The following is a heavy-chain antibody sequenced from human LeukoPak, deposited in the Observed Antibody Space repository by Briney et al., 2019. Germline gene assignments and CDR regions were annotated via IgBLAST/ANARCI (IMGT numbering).Heavy chain of an antibody. CDR1: GLTFSSYG. CDR2: IWYDGSNK. D-gene: IGHD1-7*01. Sequence: GGSLRLSCAASGLTFSSYGMHWVRQAPGKGLEWVAVIWYDGSNKYYADSVKGRFTVSRDNSKNTLYLQMSRLRAEDTAVYYCAKDERNWNYNLASQTYDWGQGTLVTVSS. J-gene: IGHJ4*02. V-gene: IGHV3-33*06. CDR3: AKDERNWNYNLASQTYD.